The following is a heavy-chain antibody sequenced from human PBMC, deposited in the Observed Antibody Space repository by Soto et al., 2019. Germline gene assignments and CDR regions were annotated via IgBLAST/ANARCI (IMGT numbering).Heavy chain of an antibody. Sequence: SLRLSCAASGFTFSSYAMSWVRQAPGKGLEWVSVISYNGSNKYYADSVKGRFTISRDNSKNTLYLQMNSLRAEDTAVYYCARGKRSHDFWSGYYTSYYYGMDVWGQGTTVTVSS. CDR2: ISYNGSNK. V-gene: IGHV3-30*04. D-gene: IGHD3-3*01. CDR1: GFTFSSYA. CDR3: ARGKRSHDFWSGYYTSYYYGMDV. J-gene: IGHJ6*02.